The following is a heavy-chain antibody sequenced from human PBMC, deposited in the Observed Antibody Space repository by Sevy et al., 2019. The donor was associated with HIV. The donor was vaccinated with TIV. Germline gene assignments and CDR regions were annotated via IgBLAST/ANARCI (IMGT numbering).Heavy chain of an antibody. Sequence: GGSLRLSCAASGFTFSNYGMHWVRQVPGKGLEWVTFIRYDGSDKYYAASVKGRFTISRDDSKNTLYLQMDSLTPEDTAIYYCAKDVAGPGRRYFDYWGQGTLVTVSS. CDR2: IRYDGSDK. D-gene: IGHD6-13*01. CDR1: GFTFSNYG. CDR3: AKDVAGPGRRYFDY. J-gene: IGHJ4*02. V-gene: IGHV3-30*02.